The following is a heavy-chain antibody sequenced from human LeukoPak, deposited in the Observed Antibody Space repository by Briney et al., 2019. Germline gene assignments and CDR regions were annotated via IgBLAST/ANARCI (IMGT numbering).Heavy chain of an antibody. J-gene: IGHJ5*02. D-gene: IGHD2-21*02. CDR3: ARVTDPRYNWFDP. V-gene: IGHV4-4*07. CDR1: GGSISSYY. CDR2: IHASGST. Sequence: KPSETLSLTCTVSGGSISSYYWTWIRQPAGKGPEWIGRIHASGSTNYNPSLKSRVNMSVDTSKNQFSLWLNSVTAADTAVYYCARVTDPRYNWFDPWGQGTLVTVSS.